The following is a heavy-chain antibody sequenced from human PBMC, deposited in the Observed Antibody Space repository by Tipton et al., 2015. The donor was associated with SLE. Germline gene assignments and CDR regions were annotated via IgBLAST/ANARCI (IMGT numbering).Heavy chain of an antibody. Sequence: TLSLTCTVSGGSISSSSYYWGWIRQPPGKGPEWIGSIYYSGSTYYNPSLESRVTISVDTSKNQFSLKLNSVTAADTAVYYCARRPTRNDAFDIWGQGTMVTVSS. CDR2: IYYSGST. CDR3: ARRPTRNDAFDI. V-gene: IGHV4-39*07. CDR1: GGSISSSSYY. D-gene: IGHD2-2*01. J-gene: IGHJ3*02.